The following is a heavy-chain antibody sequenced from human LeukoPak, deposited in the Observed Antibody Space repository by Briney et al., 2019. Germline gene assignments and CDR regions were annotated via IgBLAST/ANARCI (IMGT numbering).Heavy chain of an antibody. D-gene: IGHD2-2*01. Sequence: ASVKVSCKASGGTFSSYAISRVRQAPGQGLEWMGRINPNSGDTNYAQKFQGRVTMTRDTSISTAYMELSRLRSDDTAVYYCARDYCSSTSCLFDYWGQGTLVTVSS. J-gene: IGHJ4*02. CDR2: INPNSGDT. CDR1: GGTFSSYA. V-gene: IGHV1-2*06. CDR3: ARDYCSSTSCLFDY.